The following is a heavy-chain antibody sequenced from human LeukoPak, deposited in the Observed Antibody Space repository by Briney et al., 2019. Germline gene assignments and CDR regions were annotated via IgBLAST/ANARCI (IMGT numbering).Heavy chain of an antibody. CDR3: ARDPRSYYDSSGYRNYYGMDV. CDR2: IYSSSTYI. CDR1: GFTFSNYI. D-gene: IGHD3-22*01. J-gene: IGHJ6*02. Sequence: GGSLRLSCAASGFTFSNYIMNWVRQAPGKGLEWVASIYSSSTYIYYASSVKGRFTISRDNAKNSLYLQMNSLRAEDTAVYYCARDPRSYYDSSGYRNYYGMDVWGQGTTVTVSS. V-gene: IGHV3-21*01.